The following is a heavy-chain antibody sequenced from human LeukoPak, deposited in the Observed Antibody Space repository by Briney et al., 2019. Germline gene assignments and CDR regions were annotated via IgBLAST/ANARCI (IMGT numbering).Heavy chain of an antibody. CDR2: ISAYNGNT. CDR3: ARAVLGGAIIHHYYYYMDV. J-gene: IGHJ6*03. CDR1: GYTFTNYG. V-gene: IGHV1-18*01. D-gene: IGHD3-16*02. Sequence: ASVKVSCKASGYTFTNYGITWVRQAPGQGLEWMGWISAYNGNTNYAQKLQGRVTMTTDTSTSAAYMELRSLRSDDTAVYYCARAVLGGAIIHHYYYYMDVWGKGTTVTVSS.